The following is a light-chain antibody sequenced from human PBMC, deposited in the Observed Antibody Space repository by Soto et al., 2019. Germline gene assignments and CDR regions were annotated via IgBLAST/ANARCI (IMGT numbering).Light chain of an antibody. CDR2: AAS. J-gene: IGKJ5*01. CDR1: QGISTT. Sequence: DIQMTQSPSSVSASAGDRVTITCRASQGISTTLAWYQQKPGKAPKLLIYAASSLQSGVPPRFSGSGSGTDFTLTISGLQTEDVAVYYCLQANRVPLSFGQGTRLEIK. V-gene: IGKV1-12*01. CDR3: LQANRVPLS.